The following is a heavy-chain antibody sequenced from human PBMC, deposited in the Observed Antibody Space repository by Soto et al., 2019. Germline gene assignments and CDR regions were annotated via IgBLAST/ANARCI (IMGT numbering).Heavy chain of an antibody. CDR3: AHRHRGYCSGGSCSSDAFDI. J-gene: IGHJ3*02. CDR1: GGTFSSYT. Sequence: SVKVSCKASGGTFSSYTISWVRQAPGQGLEWMGRIIPILGIANYAQKFQGRLTITKDTSKNQVVLTMTNMDPVDTATYYCAHRHRGYCSGGSCSSDAFDIWGHGTMVTVSS. D-gene: IGHD2-15*01. CDR2: IIPILGIA. V-gene: IGHV1-69*02.